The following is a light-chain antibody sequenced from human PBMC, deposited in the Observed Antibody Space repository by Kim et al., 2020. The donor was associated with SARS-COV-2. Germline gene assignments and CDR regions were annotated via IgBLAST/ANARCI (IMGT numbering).Light chain of an antibody. V-gene: IGKV1-5*01. CDR3: QQYNIDTWT. J-gene: IGKJ1*01. Sequence: DIQMTQSPSTLSASVGDRVTITCRASQSISSWLAWYQQKPGKAPKLLIYDASSLESGVPSRFSGSGSGTEFTLTISSLQPDDFATYFSQQYNIDTWTFGQGTKVDIK. CDR1: QSISSW. CDR2: DAS.